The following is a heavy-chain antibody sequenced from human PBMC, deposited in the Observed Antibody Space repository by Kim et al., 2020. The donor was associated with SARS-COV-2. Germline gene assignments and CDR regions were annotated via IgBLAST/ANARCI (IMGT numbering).Heavy chain of an antibody. J-gene: IGHJ4*02. CDR1: GGSISSYY. Sequence: SETLSLTCTVSGGSISSYYWSWIRQPPGKGLEWIGYIYYSGSTNYNPSLKSRVTISVDTSKNQFSLKLSSVTAADTAVYYCARADGYNLRFDYWGQGTLVTVSS. V-gene: IGHV4-59*13. D-gene: IGHD5-12*01. CDR3: ARADGYNLRFDY. CDR2: IYYSGST.